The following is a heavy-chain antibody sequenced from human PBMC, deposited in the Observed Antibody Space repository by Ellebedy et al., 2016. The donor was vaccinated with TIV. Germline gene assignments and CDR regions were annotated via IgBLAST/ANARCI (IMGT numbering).Heavy chain of an antibody. CDR2: IDWDDDK. D-gene: IGHD6-13*01. V-gene: IGHV2-70*01. Sequence: SGPTLVXPTQTLTLTCTFSGFSLSTSGMCVSWIRQPPGKALEWLALIDWDDDKYYSTSLKTRLTISKDTSKNQVVLTMTNMDPVDTATYYCARIRGESSSWLWTRPHFKYYYYYMDVWGKGTTVTVSS. CDR3: ARIRGESSSWLWTRPHFKYYYYYMDV. CDR1: GFSLSTSGMC. J-gene: IGHJ6*03.